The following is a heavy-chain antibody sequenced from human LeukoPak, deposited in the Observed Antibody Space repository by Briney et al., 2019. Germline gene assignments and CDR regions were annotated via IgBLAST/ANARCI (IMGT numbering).Heavy chain of an antibody. V-gene: IGHV1-2*02. Sequence: GASVKVSCKASGYTXTGYYMHWVRQAPGQGLESMGWINPNSGGTNYAQKFQGRVTMTRDTSISTAYMELSRLRSDDTAVYYCARDLRDGYNFGYWGQGTLVTVSS. CDR2: INPNSGGT. CDR3: ARDLRDGYNFGY. CDR1: GYTXTGYY. D-gene: IGHD5-24*01. J-gene: IGHJ4*02.